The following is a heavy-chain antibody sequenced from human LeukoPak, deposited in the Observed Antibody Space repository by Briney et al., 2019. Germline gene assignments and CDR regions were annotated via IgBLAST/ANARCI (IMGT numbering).Heavy chain of an antibody. J-gene: IGHJ3*02. CDR3: PKDIKWDDAFDI. V-gene: IGHV3-43D*03. CDR2: ISWDGGST. D-gene: IGHD1-26*01. Sequence: GWSLTLSCLASGFTFDDYAMHLVRPPPGHGLEWVSLISWDGGSTYYADSVTRRFTLSRDNSKNSLYLQMNSLRAKDTAFPSCPKDIKWDDAFDIWGQGTKVT. CDR1: GFTFDDYA.